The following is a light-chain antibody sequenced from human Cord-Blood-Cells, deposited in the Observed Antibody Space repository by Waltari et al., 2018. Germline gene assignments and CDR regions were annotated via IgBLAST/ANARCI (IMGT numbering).Light chain of an antibody. V-gene: IGKV2-28*01. CDR1: QSLLHSNGYNY. CDR3: MQALQTPFT. J-gene: IGKJ3*01. Sequence: DIVMTQSPLSLPVTPGAPASISCRSSQSLLHSNGYNYLDWYLQKPGQVPRLRIYLGSNRASGLPDRFSGSGSGTDCTLKISRVEAEDVGVYYCMQALQTPFTVGPGTKVDIK. CDR2: LGS.